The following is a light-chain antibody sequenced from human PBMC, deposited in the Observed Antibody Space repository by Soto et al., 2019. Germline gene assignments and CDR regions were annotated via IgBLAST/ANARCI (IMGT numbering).Light chain of an antibody. Sequence: SYELTQTLSVSVALGQTPRITCEGNNIETKNVHWYQQKPGQAPVLVIYSDTHRPSGIPERFSASNSGNTATLTINRAQAGDEADYYCQVWDTSYVLFGAGTKLTVL. J-gene: IGLJ2*01. CDR3: QVWDTSYVL. V-gene: IGLV3-9*01. CDR2: SDT. CDR1: NIETKN.